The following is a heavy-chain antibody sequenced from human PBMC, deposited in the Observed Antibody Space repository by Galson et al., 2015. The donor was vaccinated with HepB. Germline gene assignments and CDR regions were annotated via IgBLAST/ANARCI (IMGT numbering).Heavy chain of an antibody. CDR2: ISYDGSNK. CDR3: AKDPGDVTAMDNPDY. Sequence: SLRLSCAASGFTFSSYGMHWVRQAPGKGLEGVAVISYDGSNKYYADSVKGRFTISRDNSKNTLYLQMNSLRAEDTAVYYCAKDPGDVTAMDNPDYWGQGTLVTVSS. J-gene: IGHJ4*02. CDR1: GFTFSSYG. V-gene: IGHV3-30*18. D-gene: IGHD5-18*01.